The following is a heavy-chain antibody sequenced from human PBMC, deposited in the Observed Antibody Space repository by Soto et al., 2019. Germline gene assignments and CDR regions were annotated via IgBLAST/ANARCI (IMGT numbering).Heavy chain of an antibody. V-gene: IGHV4-34*01. CDR2: INHSGST. J-gene: IGHJ4*02. CDR1: GGSFSGYY. Sequence: SETLSLTCAVYGGSFSGYYWSWIRQPPGKGLEWIGEINHSGSTNYNPSLESRVTISVDTSKNQFSLKLSSVTAADTAVYYCGRGGLDYWGQGTLVTVSS. CDR3: GRGGLDY.